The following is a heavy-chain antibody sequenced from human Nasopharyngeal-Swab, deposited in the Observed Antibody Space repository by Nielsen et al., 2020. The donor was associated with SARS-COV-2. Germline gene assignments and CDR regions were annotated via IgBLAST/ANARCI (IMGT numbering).Heavy chain of an antibody. CDR3: ARGGTNYYDSSGYEVDY. CDR1: GFTFSSYA. CDR2: ISYDGSNK. Sequence: GESLKISCAASGFTFSSYAMHWVRQAPGKGLEWVAVISYDGSNKYYADSVKGRFTISRDNSKNTLYLQINSLRAEDTAVYYCARGGTNYYDSSGYEVDYWGQGTLVTVSS. V-gene: IGHV3-30-3*01. J-gene: IGHJ4*02. D-gene: IGHD3-22*01.